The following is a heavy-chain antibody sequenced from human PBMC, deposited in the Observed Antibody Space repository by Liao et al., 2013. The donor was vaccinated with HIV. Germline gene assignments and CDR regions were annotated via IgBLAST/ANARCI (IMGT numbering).Heavy chain of an antibody. Sequence: QVQLQQWGAGLLKPSETLSLTCAVYGGSFSGYYWSWIRQPPGKGLEWIGEINHSGSTNYNPSLKSRVTISVDTSKNQFSLKLSSVTAADTAVYYCARNTAYSNYDYWGQGTLVTVSS. CDR1: GGSFSGYY. V-gene: IGHV4-34*01. J-gene: IGHJ4*02. CDR2: INHSGST. D-gene: IGHD4-11*01. CDR3: ARNTAYSNYDY.